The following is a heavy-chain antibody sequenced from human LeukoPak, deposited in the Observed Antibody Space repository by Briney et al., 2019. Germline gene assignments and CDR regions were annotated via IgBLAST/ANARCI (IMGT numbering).Heavy chain of an antibody. CDR3: AKDPSSSSSWPT. J-gene: IGHJ3*01. CDR1: GFTFSSYW. D-gene: IGHD6-13*01. Sequence: PGGSLRLSCAASGFTFSSYWMSWVRQAPGKGLEWVANIKQDGSEKYYVDSVKGRFTISRDNAKNSLYLQMNSLRAEDTALYYCAKDPSSSSSWPTWGQGTMVTVSS. V-gene: IGHV3-7*03. CDR2: IKQDGSEK.